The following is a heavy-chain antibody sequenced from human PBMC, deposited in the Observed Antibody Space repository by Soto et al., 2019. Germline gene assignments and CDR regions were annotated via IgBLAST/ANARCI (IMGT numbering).Heavy chain of an antibody. V-gene: IGHV4-4*02. CDR1: GGSISSSYW. CDR2: IYHSGSL. CDR3: ASREAAYFDY. Sequence: QVQLQESGPGLVKPSGTLSLTCAVSGGSISSSYWWSWVRQPPGKGLEWIGEIYHSGSLNYNPSLKSRVTTSVYKSKNHFSLELTSVTAAATAVNYCASREAAYFDYWGQGTLVTVSS. D-gene: IGHD1-26*01. J-gene: IGHJ4*02.